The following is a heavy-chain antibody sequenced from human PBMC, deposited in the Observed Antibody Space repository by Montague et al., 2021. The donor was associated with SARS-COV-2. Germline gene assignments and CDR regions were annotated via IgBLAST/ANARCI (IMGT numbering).Heavy chain of an antibody. CDR1: GDSIRNSDYS. CDR3: VTRTRYPQNDFGF. CDR2: IYNGGTT. Sequence: SETLSLTCTVSGDSIRNSDYSWGWVRQPPGKGLEWIGNIYNGGTTFYNPSLKSRVTIFVDTSKNQFSLKLSSVTAADTAVYYCVTRTRYPQNDFGFWGQGTLVTVSS. J-gene: IGHJ4*02. V-gene: IGHV4-39*01. D-gene: IGHD2-15*01.